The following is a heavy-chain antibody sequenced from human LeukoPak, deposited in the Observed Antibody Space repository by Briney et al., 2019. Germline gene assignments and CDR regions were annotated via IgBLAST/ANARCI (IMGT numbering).Heavy chain of an antibody. CDR3: ARSPHILVVPTAFSS. D-gene: IGHD2-2*01. V-gene: IGHV1-8*01. CDR2: MNPNSGNT. CDR1: GYTFTSYD. J-gene: IGHJ4*02. Sequence: ASVKVSCKASGYTFTSYDINWVRQATGQGLEWMGWMNPNSGNTNYAHKFQGRVTMTTDTSTTTAYMELRSLRSDDTAVYYCARSPHILVVPTAFSSWGQGTLVTVSS.